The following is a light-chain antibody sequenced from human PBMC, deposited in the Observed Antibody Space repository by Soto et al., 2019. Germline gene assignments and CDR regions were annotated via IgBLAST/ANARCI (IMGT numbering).Light chain of an antibody. J-gene: IGKJ4*01. CDR1: QTISDY. CDR3: QQTYDSLVS. Sequence: DIQMTQSPPSLSASVGERVTITFRASQTISDYLHWYQQKPGKAPTLPIYGSSSLQTGVPPRFSGSGSGTEFTLTISSLQPEDFGTYYCQQTYDSLVSFGGGTKVDIK. V-gene: IGKV1-39*01. CDR2: GSS.